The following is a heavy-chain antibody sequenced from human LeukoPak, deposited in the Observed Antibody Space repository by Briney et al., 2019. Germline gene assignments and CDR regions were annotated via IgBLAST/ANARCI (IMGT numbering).Heavy chain of an antibody. CDR2: INHSGST. CDR1: GGSFSGYY. V-gene: IGHV4-34*01. CDR3: ARERWGNTALSYYMDV. D-gene: IGHD3-16*01. J-gene: IGHJ6*03. Sequence: SETLSLTCAVYGGSFSGYYWSWIRQPPGKGLEWIGEINHSGSTNYNPSLKSRVTISVDTSKNQFSLKLSSVTAADTAVYYCARERWGNTALSYYMDVWGKGTTVTVSS.